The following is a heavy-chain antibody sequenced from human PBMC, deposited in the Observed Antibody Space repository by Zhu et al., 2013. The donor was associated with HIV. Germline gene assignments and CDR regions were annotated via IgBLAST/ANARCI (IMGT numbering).Heavy chain of an antibody. CDR3: ARDHQSSVVRGVKFDY. Sequence: QVQLVQSGADVKKPGASVKVSCKASGYMFTDYYMHWVRQAPGQGPEWMGWINPNSGATSYAQKFQDRVTMTRDTSITTAYMELRRLRSDDTAVYYCARDHQSSVVRGVKFDYWAREPWSPSPQ. CDR1: GYMFTDYY. V-gene: IGHV1-2*02. CDR2: INPNSGAT. D-gene: IGHD3-10*02. J-gene: IGHJ4*02.